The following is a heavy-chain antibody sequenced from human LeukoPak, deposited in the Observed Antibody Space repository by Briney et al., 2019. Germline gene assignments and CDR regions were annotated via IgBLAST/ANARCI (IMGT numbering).Heavy chain of an antibody. J-gene: IGHJ6*03. CDR3: ARAGFTMVRGVVSPFYYYYMDV. CDR2: IYYSVST. Sequence: PSETLSLTCTVSGGSISSSSYYWGWIRQPPGKGLEWIGSIYYSVSTYYNPSLKSRVTLSVDTSMNQFSLELSSLTAADTDVYYCARAGFTMVRGVVSPFYYYYMDVWGKGTTVTIPS. V-gene: IGHV4-39*07. CDR1: GGSISSSSYY. D-gene: IGHD3-10*01.